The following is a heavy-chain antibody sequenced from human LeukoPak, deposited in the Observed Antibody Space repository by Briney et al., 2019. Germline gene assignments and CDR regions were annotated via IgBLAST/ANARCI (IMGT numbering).Heavy chain of an antibody. CDR3: ARGFEDYGDYGKSFDY. J-gene: IGHJ4*02. D-gene: IGHD4-17*01. CDR2: ISSTNTYI. Sequence: GGSLRLSCAASGFTFSSYSMNWVRQAPGKGLEWVSSISSTNTYIYYADSVKGRFTVSRDIAESSLYLQMDSLRVEDSAVYYCARGFEDYGDYGKSFDYWGQGTLVTVPS. CDR1: GFTFSSYS. V-gene: IGHV3-21*01.